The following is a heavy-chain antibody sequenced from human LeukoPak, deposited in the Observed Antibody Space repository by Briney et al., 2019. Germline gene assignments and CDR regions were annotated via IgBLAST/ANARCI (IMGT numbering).Heavy chain of an antibody. CDR3: ARSRGSGYSYGDFDY. CDR2: IYHSGST. J-gene: IGHJ4*02. CDR1: GGSISSGGYS. Sequence: PSETLSLTCAVSGGSISSGGYSWSWIRQPPGKGLEWIGYIYHSGSTYHNPSLKSRVTISVDRSKNQFSLKLSSVTAADTAVYYCARSRGSGYSYGDFDYWGQGTLVTVSS. V-gene: IGHV4-30-2*01. D-gene: IGHD5-18*01.